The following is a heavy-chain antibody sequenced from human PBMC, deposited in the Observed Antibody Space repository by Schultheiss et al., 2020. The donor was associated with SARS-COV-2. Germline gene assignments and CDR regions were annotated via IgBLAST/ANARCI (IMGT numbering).Heavy chain of an antibody. V-gene: IGHV3-48*01. CDR2: ISSGSGTI. D-gene: IGHD3-10*01. Sequence: GGSLRLSCAASGFAFSSSDMNWVRQAPGKGLEWISFISSGSGTIYYADSVNGPFTISRDNAKNSLYLQMNNLRVEDTAVYFCARGRIALVRGVITVGYFDSGGQGTLVTVSS. CDR3: ARGRIALVRGVITVGYFDS. J-gene: IGHJ4*02. CDR1: GFAFSSSD.